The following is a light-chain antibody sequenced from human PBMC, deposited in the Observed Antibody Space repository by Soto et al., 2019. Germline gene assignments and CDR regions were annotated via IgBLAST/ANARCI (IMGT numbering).Light chain of an antibody. J-gene: IGKJ5*01. Sequence: EIVLTQSPGTLSLSPGERATLYCRASLSVSSSYLAWYQQKPGQAPRLLIYGASSRATGIPDRFSGSGSGTDFTLTISRLEPEDFAVYYCQQYGSSPSITFGQGTRLEIK. CDR1: LSVSSSY. CDR3: QQYGSSPSIT. V-gene: IGKV3-20*01. CDR2: GAS.